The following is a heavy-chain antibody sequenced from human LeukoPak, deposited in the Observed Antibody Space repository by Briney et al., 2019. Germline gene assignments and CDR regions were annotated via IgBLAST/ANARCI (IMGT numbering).Heavy chain of an antibody. CDR3: ARILAAGMDLNWFDP. CDR2: IYYSGST. J-gene: IGHJ5*02. Sequence: SETLSLTCTVSGGSISSSSYYWGWIRQPPGRGLEWIGSIYYSGSTYYNPSLKSRVTISLDTSKNQFSLKLSSVIAADTAVYYCARILAAGMDLNWFDPWGQGTLVTVSS. CDR1: GGSISSSSYY. V-gene: IGHV4-39*01. D-gene: IGHD6-13*01.